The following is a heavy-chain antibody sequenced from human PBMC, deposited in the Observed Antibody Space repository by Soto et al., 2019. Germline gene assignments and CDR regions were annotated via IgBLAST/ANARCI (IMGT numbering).Heavy chain of an antibody. CDR2: ISGSGGST. V-gene: IGHV3-23*01. CDR1: GFTFSSYA. CDR3: AKGRSYYYYYGVDV. Sequence: GGSLRLSCAASGFTFSSYAMSWVRQAPGKGLEWVSAISGSGGSTYYADSVKGRLTISRDNSKNTLYLQMNSLRAEDTALYYCAKGRSYYYYYGVDVWGQGTTVTVSS. J-gene: IGHJ6*02.